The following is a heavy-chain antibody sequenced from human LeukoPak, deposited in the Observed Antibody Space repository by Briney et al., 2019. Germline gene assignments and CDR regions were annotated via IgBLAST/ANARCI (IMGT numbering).Heavy chain of an antibody. CDR1: GFTFSSYA. Sequence: GGSLRLSCAPSGFTFSSYAMHWVRQAPGKGLEWVAVISNDGSNKFYPDSVKGRFTISRDNSKNTLFLQMNSLRAEDTAVYYCAKDGGKAAAGTFDYWGQGTLVTVSS. V-gene: IGHV3-30*18. J-gene: IGHJ4*02. D-gene: IGHD6-13*01. CDR2: ISNDGSNK. CDR3: AKDGGKAAAGTFDY.